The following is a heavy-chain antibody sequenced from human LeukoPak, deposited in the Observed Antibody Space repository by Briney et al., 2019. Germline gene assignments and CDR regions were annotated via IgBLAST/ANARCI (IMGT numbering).Heavy chain of an antibody. J-gene: IGHJ6*02. D-gene: IGHD6-19*01. Sequence: GGSLRLSCAASGFTFSSYSMNWVRQAPGKGLEWVSSISSSSSYIYYADSVKGRFTISRDNSKNTLYLQMNSLRAEDTAVYYCARAGAVAVAGPTKNYYYYGMDVWGQGTTVTVSS. V-gene: IGHV3-21*01. CDR1: GFTFSSYS. CDR2: ISSSSSYI. CDR3: ARAGAVAVAGPTKNYYYYGMDV.